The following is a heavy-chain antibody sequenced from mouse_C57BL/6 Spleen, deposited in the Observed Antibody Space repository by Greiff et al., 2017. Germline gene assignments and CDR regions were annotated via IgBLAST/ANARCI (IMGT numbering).Heavy chain of an antibody. CDR1: GFTFSSYA. CDR2: ISDGGSYT. J-gene: IGHJ1*03. Sequence: EVKLMESGGGLVKPGGSLKLSCAASGFTFSSYAMSWVRQTPEKRLEWVATISDGGSYTYYPDNVKGRFTISRDNAKNNLYLQMSHLKSEDTAMYYCARDLTADWYFDVWGTGTTVTVSS. V-gene: IGHV5-4*01. D-gene: IGHD4-1*01. CDR3: ARDLTADWYFDV.